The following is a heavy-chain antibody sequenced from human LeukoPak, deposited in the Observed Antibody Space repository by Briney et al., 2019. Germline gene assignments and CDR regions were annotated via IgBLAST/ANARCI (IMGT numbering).Heavy chain of an antibody. CDR3: ARDGDSSPNWFDP. Sequence: SGTLSLTCAVSGGSISSSNWWSWVRQPPGKGLEWIGEIYHSGSTNYNPSLKGRVTISVDKSKNQFSLKLSSVTAADTAVYYCARDGDSSPNWFDPWGQGTLVTVSS. J-gene: IGHJ5*02. CDR2: IYHSGST. CDR1: GGSISSSNW. D-gene: IGHD6-13*01. V-gene: IGHV4-4*02.